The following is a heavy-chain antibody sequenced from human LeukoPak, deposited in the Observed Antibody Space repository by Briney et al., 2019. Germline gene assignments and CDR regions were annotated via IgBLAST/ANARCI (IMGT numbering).Heavy chain of an antibody. D-gene: IGHD2-2*02. CDR1: GFTFDDYA. CDR2: ISWNSGSI. J-gene: IGHJ3*02. CDR3: GKDMSFCSSTSCYKFGAFDI. V-gene: IGHV3-9*01. Sequence: GRSLRLSCAASGFTFDDYAMHWVRQAPGKGLEWVSGISWNSGSIGYADSVKGRFTISRDNAKNSLYLQMNSLRAEDTALYYCGKDMSFCSSTSCYKFGAFDIWGQGTMVTVSS.